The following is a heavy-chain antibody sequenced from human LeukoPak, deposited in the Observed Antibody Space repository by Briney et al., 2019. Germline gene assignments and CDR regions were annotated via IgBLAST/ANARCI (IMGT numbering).Heavy chain of an antibody. J-gene: IGHJ3*02. D-gene: IGHD3-22*01. CDR2: ITHSGST. Sequence: SQTLSLTCAVYGGSFSGHYWSWIRQPPGKGREWSGEITHSGSTNYNPSLKSRVTILVDTSKHQFSLKLSSVTAADTAVYYCAREVQHYAGSVYDHDAFDIWGQGTMVTVSS. CDR1: GGSFSGHY. V-gene: IGHV4-34*01. CDR3: AREVQHYAGSVYDHDAFDI.